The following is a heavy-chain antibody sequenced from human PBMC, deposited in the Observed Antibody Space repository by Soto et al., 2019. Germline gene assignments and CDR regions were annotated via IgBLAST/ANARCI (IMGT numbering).Heavy chain of an antibody. CDR2: IYYGGST. CDR1: GGSINSRSYY. CDR3: ATKRNAYLDN. Sequence: QLQLQESGPGLVKSSETLSLTCSVSGGSINSRSYYWGWIRQPPGKGLEWIGTIYYGGSTYYNPSLKSRVTISVDMSKNQFSLKLSSVTAEDTAVYYCATKRNAYLDNWGQGALVTVSS. J-gene: IGHJ4*02. V-gene: IGHV4-39*01.